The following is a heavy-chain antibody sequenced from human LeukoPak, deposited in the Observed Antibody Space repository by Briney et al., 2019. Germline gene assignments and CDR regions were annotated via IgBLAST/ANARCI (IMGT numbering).Heavy chain of an antibody. CDR1: GGSISSSSYY. J-gene: IGHJ5*02. CDR3: ARGRYSYGLAWFDP. D-gene: IGHD5-18*01. Sequence: SSETLSLTCTVSGGSISSSSYYWGWIRQPPGKGLEWIGSIYYSGSTYYNPSLKSRVTISVDTSKNQFSLKLSSVTAADTAVYYCARGRYSYGLAWFDPWGQGTLVTVSS. CDR2: IYYSGST. V-gene: IGHV4-39*07.